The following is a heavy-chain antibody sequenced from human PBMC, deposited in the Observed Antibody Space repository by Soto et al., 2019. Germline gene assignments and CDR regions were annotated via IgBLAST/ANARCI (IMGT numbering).Heavy chain of an antibody. CDR2: IWYDGSKK. CDR3: ARDGQQLAPYALDV. Sequence: QVQLVESGGGVVQPGTSLRLSCTTSGFTFINHAMHWVRQAPGKGLEGVAQIWYDGSKKYYADSGKGRFTISRDNSRNMVYVQMNSLRVEDTAVYYCARDGQQLAPYALDVWGQGTSVTVSS. D-gene: IGHD6-13*01. J-gene: IGHJ6*02. V-gene: IGHV3-33*01. CDR1: GFTFINHA.